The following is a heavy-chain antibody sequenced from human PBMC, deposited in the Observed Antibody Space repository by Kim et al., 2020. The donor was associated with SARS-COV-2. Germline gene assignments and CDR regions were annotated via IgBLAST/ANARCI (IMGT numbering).Heavy chain of an antibody. V-gene: IGHV4-59*13. D-gene: IGHD3-16*01. CDR2: IYYSGST. CDR1: GGSISSYY. J-gene: IGHJ4*02. CDR3: ARDGGGDSDY. Sequence: SETLSLTCTVSGGSISSYYWSWIRQPPGKGLEWIGYIYYSGSTNYNPSLKSRVTISVDTSKNQFSLKLSSVTAADTAVYYCARDGGGDSDYWGQGTLVTVSS.